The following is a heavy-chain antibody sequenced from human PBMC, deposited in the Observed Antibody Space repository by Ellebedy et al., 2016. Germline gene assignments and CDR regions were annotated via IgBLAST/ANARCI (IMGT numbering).Heavy chain of an antibody. CDR1: GYTFSSYW. CDR2: IYPGDSDT. Sequence: GESLKISCTGSGYTFSSYWIGWVRQMPGQGLEWMGIIYPGDSDTRYSPSFQGQVTISADKSTSTAYLQWRSLKASDTAMYYCARRQLDPRSPWFGAFDIWGQGTMVTVSS. V-gene: IGHV5-51*01. CDR3: ARRQLDPRSPWFGAFDI. D-gene: IGHD3-10*01. J-gene: IGHJ3*02.